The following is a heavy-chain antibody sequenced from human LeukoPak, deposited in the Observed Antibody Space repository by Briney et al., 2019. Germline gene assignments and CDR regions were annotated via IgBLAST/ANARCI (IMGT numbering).Heavy chain of an antibody. V-gene: IGHV3-23*01. CDR2: ISGSGGST. CDR3: AKDGSNPRYGLGSGHSDY. D-gene: IGHD3-3*02. J-gene: IGHJ4*02. Sequence: PGGSLRLSCAASGFTFSSYAMSWVRQAPGKGLEWVSAISGSGGSTYYADSVKGRFTISRDNSKNTLYLQMNSLRAEDTAVYYCAKDGSNPRYGLGSGHSDYWGQGTLVTVSS. CDR1: GFTFSSYA.